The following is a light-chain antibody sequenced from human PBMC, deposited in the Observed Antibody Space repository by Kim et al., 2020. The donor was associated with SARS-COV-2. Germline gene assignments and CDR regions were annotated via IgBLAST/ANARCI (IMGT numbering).Light chain of an antibody. V-gene: IGLV3-1*01. CDR1: KLGDKY. CDR2: QDT. J-gene: IGLJ2*01. CDR3: QAWDSNTAV. Sequence: SVSPGQTASITCSGDKLGDKYACWYQQRPGQSPVLVIYQDTKRPSGIPERFSGSNSGNTATLTISRTQAMDEADYYCQAWDSNTAVFGGGTQLTVL.